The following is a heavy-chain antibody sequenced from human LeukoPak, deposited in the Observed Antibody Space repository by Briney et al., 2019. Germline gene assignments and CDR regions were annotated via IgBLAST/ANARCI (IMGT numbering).Heavy chain of an antibody. J-gene: IGHJ4*02. CDR3: ARDPGHSGWYGDY. V-gene: IGHV3-33*01. CDR2: IWYDGSNK. Sequence: GGSLRLSCAPSGVTFRSYGMHWVRQAPGKGLEWVSIIWYDGSNKYYADYVKGRFIISKDNSKNTLYLQMNSLRAEDTAVYYCARDPGHSGWYGDYWGQGTLVTVSS. CDR1: GVTFRSYG. D-gene: IGHD6-19*01.